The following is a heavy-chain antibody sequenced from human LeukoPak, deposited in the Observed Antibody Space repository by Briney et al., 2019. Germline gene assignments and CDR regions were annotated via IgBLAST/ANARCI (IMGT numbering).Heavy chain of an antibody. J-gene: IGHJ4*02. Sequence: GGSLRLSCAASGFTFSSYAMSWVRQAPGKGLEWVSAISGSGGSTYYADSVKGRFTISRDNSKNTLYLQMNSLRAEDTAVYYYATSILGPTYNFDYWGQGTLVTVSS. D-gene: IGHD1-1*01. CDR1: GFTFSSYA. V-gene: IGHV3-23*01. CDR3: ATSILGPTYNFDY. CDR2: ISGSGGST.